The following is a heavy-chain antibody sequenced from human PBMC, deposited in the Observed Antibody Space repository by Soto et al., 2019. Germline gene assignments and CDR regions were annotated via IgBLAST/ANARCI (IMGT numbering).Heavy chain of an antibody. CDR2: ISYDGSNK. J-gene: IGHJ4*02. V-gene: IGHV3-30-3*01. Sequence: GGALRLSCASSGFNFSSYAMRWVRQAPGKGLEWVADISYDGSNKYYADSVKGRFTISRDNSKNTLYLQRNSMRAEGTAVYYCASDFYDSGRGYFDYWGQGTLVTVSS. D-gene: IGHD3-22*01. CDR3: ASDFYDSGRGYFDY. CDR1: GFNFSSYA.